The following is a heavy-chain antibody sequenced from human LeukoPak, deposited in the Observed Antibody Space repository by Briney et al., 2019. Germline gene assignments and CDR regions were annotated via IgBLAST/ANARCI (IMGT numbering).Heavy chain of an antibody. J-gene: IGHJ4*02. CDR1: GYSFTSYW. CDR2: IYPGDSDT. V-gene: IGHV5-51*01. D-gene: IGHD3-10*01. CDR3: AQTRSPRVLLWFGELSFDY. Sequence: GESLKISCKGSGYSFTSYWIGWVRQMPGKGLEWMGIIYPGDSDTRYSPSFQGQVTISADKSISTAYLQWSSLKASDTAMYYCAQTRSPRVLLWFGELSFDYWGQGTLVTVSS.